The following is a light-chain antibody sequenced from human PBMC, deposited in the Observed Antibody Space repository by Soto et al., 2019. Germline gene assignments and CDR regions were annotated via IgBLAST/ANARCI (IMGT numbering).Light chain of an antibody. Sequence: DIQMTQSPSSPSASVGDRVTITCQASQDISNYLNWYQQKPGKAPKLLIYDASNLETGVPSRFSGSGSGTDFTFTISSLQPEDIATYYCQQYDTLRVTFGPGTKVDIK. CDR2: DAS. J-gene: IGKJ3*01. CDR3: QQYDTLRVT. V-gene: IGKV1-33*01. CDR1: QDISNY.